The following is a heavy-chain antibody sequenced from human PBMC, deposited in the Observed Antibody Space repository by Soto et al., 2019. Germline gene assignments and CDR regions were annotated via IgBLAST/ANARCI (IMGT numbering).Heavy chain of an antibody. CDR1: GGSISSSY. CDR3: GRQLIF. J-gene: IGHJ4*02. V-gene: IGHV4-59*08. Sequence: SETLSLTCTVSGGSISSSYWSWIRQPPGKGLEWIGYIYDSGSTYYNSSLKSRVTMSVDTSKNQFSLKLSSVTAADTAVYYCGRQLIFWEQGTAVTVPS. D-gene: IGHD6-13*01. CDR2: IYDSGST.